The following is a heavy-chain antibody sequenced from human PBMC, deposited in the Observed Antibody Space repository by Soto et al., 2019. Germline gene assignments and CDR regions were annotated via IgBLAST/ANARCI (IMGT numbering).Heavy chain of an antibody. V-gene: IGHV1-18*04. Sequence: QVHLVQSGAEVKKPGASVKVSCKASGYTFSSYGISWVRQAPGQGLEWMGRISAYNGNTNYAQKFQGRVTMTTDTSTSTAYLELRSLRSDDTAVYYCARITILGLPWDSWGQGTLVTVSS. CDR2: ISAYNGNT. CDR3: ARITILGLPWDS. CDR1: GYTFSSYG. D-gene: IGHD3-3*01. J-gene: IGHJ4*02.